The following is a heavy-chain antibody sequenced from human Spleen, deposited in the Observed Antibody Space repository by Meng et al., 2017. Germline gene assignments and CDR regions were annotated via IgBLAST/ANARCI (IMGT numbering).Heavy chain of an antibody. Sequence: PQLQESGPGLVKPSEALSLTCSVSGGSISTRGYYGGWIRQPPGKGLEWIGSIGHSGITYHTPSLKSRVAVSIDTSKSQFSLKLTSVTAADTAVYYCVRSSGWVRTGFDPWGQGTLVTVSS. D-gene: IGHD6-19*01. CDR3: VRSSGWVRTGFDP. J-gene: IGHJ5*02. CDR2: IGHSGIT. CDR1: GGSISTRGYY. V-gene: IGHV4-39*01.